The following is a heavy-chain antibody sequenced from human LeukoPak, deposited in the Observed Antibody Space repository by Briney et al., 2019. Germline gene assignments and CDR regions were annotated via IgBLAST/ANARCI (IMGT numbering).Heavy chain of an antibody. Sequence: PLQTLSLTCTVSGGPIRSHYWSWLRQPPGRGLEWIGYIYFSGSTNYNPSLKSRGTILLDTSKNQFSLKVSSVTAADTAVYYCARGWFGEWTFDSWGQGTLVTVSS. D-gene: IGHD3-10*01. V-gene: IGHV4-59*08. CDR2: IYFSGST. CDR3: ARGWFGEWTFDS. CDR1: GGPIRSHY. J-gene: IGHJ4*02.